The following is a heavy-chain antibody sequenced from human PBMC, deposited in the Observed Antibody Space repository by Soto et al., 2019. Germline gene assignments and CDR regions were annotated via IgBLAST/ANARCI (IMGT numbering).Heavy chain of an antibody. J-gene: IGHJ6*02. CDR2: MNPNRGNT. CDR3: AKQRRSGWYYYGMDV. V-gene: IGHV1-8*01. Sequence: QVQLVQSGAEVKKPGASVKVSCKASGYTFTSYDINWVRQATGQGLEWMGWMNPNRGNTGYAQKFQGRVTMTRNTSVSPAYRERSSLRSEDTAVYYCAKQRRSGWYYYGMDVWGQGTTVTVSS. CDR1: GYTFTSYD. D-gene: IGHD6-19*01.